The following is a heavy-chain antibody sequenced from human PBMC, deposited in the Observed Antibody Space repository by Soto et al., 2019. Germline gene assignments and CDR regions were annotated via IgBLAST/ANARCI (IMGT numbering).Heavy chain of an antibody. D-gene: IGHD2-15*01. Sequence: EVQLVESGGGLVKPGGSLRLSCAASGFTFSDAWMSWVRQAPGKGLEWVGRIKSKGSGGTTDYPAPVKGRFIISRDDSKRTLYLQMNSLKTEDTAMYYCCCSHSINYYFDVWGQGTLVTVSS. J-gene: IGHJ4*02. CDR1: GFTFSDAW. CDR3: CCSHSINYYFDV. CDR2: IKSKGSGGTT. V-gene: IGHV3-15*01.